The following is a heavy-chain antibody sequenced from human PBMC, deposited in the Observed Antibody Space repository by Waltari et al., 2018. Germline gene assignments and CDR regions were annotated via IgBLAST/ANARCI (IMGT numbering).Heavy chain of an antibody. D-gene: IGHD3-10*01. J-gene: IGHJ5*02. CDR2: IYYSGST. Sequence: QVQLQESGPGLVKPSETLSLTCTVSGGSISSYYWSWIRQPPGKGLEWIGYIYYSGSTNYNPSLKSRVTRSVDTSKNQFSLKLSSVTAADTAVYYCARSPPPLYYGSGNWFDPWGQGTLVTVSS. V-gene: IGHV4-59*01. CDR1: GGSISSYY. CDR3: ARSPPPLYYGSGNWFDP.